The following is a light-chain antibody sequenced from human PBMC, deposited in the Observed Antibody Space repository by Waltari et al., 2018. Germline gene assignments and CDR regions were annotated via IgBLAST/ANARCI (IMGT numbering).Light chain of an antibody. Sequence: GYSVSWYQQLPGTTPKLLISRDIERPSGVSDRFSGYKSGTSASLTITGLQTEDEADYYCLSYDNSLKTWIFGGGTRLTVL. CDR1: GYS. J-gene: IGLJ2*01. CDR3: LSYDNSLKTWI. V-gene: IGLV1-40*01. CDR2: RDI.